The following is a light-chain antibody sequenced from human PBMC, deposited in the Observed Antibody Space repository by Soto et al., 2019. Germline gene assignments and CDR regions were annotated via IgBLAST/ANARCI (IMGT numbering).Light chain of an antibody. CDR2: AAS. J-gene: IGKJ1*01. V-gene: IGKV1-6*01. CDR1: QSISSY. Sequence: IQMTPSKTSLSASVGDGVTITCRASQSISSYVSWYQQKPGKAPKLLIYAASRLQSGVPSRFSGSRSGTDFTLTISSLQPDDFATYYCLQDHDDSWTFGQGTKVDIK. CDR3: LQDHDDSWT.